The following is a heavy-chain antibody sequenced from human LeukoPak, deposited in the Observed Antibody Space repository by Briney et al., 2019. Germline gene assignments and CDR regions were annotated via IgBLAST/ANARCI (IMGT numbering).Heavy chain of an antibody. Sequence: QSGGSLRLSCAGSGFTFSSYAVSWVRQAPGKGLEWVSVIYSGGSTYYADSVKGRFTISRDNSKNTLYLQMNSLRAEDTAVYYCARESWYESGWFDPWGQGTLVTVSS. CDR3: ARESWYESGWFDP. CDR2: IYSGGST. J-gene: IGHJ5*02. CDR1: GFTFSSYA. V-gene: IGHV3-66*01. D-gene: IGHD6-13*01.